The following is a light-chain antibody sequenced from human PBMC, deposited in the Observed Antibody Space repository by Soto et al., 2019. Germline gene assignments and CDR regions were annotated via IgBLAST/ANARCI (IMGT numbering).Light chain of an antibody. CDR1: LGISNF. J-gene: IGKJ2*01. V-gene: IGKV1-8*01. CDR3: QHYYTYPYT. CDR2: AAS. Sequence: AIRMTQSPPSLSASTGDRVTITCRASLGISNFLAWYQQKAGKAPKLLIYAASTLQSGVPTRFNGSGSGTDFSLIVTNLQSEDFATYYCQHYYTYPYTFGQGTTLQIK.